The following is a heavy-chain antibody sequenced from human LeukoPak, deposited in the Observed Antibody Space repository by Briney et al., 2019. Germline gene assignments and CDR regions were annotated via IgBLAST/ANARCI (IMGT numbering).Heavy chain of an antibody. J-gene: IGHJ4*02. CDR2: IYHTGST. D-gene: IGHD6-25*01. Sequence: PSETLSLTCTVSGGSISPYYWSWIRQPPGKGLEWIANIYHTGSTNYNPSLSSRVTISIDTAKNQFSLKLTSVTAADTAVYYCARRGRNSSGWQDYLWGQGTLVTVSS. CDR1: GGSISPYY. CDR3: ARRGRNSSGWQDYL. V-gene: IGHV4-59*01.